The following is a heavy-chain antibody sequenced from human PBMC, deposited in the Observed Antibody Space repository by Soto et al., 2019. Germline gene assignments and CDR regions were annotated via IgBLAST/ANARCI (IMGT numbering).Heavy chain of an antibody. D-gene: IGHD2-21*02. Sequence: PSETLSLTRTVSGGSVSSGSYYWSWIRQPPGKGLEWIGYIYYSGSTNYNPSLKSRVTISVDTSKNQFSLKLSSVTAADTAVYYCAREIRYCGGDCSPSYYYYGMDVWGQGTTVTVSS. CDR3: AREIRYCGGDCSPSYYYYGMDV. CDR1: GGSVSSGSYY. V-gene: IGHV4-61*01. CDR2: IYYSGST. J-gene: IGHJ6*02.